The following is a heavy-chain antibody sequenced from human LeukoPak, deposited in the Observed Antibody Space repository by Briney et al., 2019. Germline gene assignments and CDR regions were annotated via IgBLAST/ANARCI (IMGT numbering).Heavy chain of an antibody. J-gene: IGHJ4*02. CDR2: VSAYADDT. V-gene: IGHV1-18*01. CDR3: ARDCIGCHGFDY. Sequence: GASVKVSCKASGYTFISYGISWVRQAPGQGLEWMGWVSAYADDTNYVQKFQGRVTMTTDTSTSTAYMELRGLRSDDTAVYYCARDCIGCHGFDYWGQGTLVTVSS. CDR1: GYTFISYG. D-gene: IGHD2-15*01.